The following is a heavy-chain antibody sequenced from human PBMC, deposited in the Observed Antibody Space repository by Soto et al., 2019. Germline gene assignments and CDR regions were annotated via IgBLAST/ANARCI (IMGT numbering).Heavy chain of an antibody. CDR2: INHSGST. D-gene: IGHD2-8*02. V-gene: IGHV4-34*01. CDR3: ARATLTGLFAY. J-gene: IGHJ4*02. Sequence: QVQLQQWGAGLLKPSETLSLTCAVYGGSFSGYYWTWIRQPPGTGLEWIGEINHSGSTNYNPSLKSRVTISVDTSKNQLSLKLPPVTAAHPAVSSCARATLTGLFAYWGQGTLVTVSS. CDR1: GGSFSGYY.